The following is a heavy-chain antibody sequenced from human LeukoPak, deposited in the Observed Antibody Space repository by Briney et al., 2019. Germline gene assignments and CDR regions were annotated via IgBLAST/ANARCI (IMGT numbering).Heavy chain of an antibody. CDR3: ARTTPLGGYDYVWGSYRYTKPFDY. V-gene: IGHV1-2*02. CDR2: INPNSGGT. D-gene: IGHD3-16*02. J-gene: IGHJ4*02. CDR1: GYTFTGYY. Sequence: GASVKVSCKASGYTFTGYYIHWVRQAPGQGVEWMGWINPNSGGTKYAQKFQGRVTVTRDTSISTSSMELSRLKSDDTAVYYCARTTPLGGYDYVWGSYRYTKPFDYWGQGTLVTVSS.